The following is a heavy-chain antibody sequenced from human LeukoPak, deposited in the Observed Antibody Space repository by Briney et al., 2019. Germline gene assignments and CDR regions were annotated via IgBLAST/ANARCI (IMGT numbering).Heavy chain of an antibody. CDR1: GFTFSDYW. CDR2: IKWDGSEK. Sequence: GGSLRLSCAASGFTFSDYWMTWVRQAPGKGLEWVANIKWDGSEKYYVDSVKGRFTISRDNSKNTLYLQMNSLRAEDTAVYYCAKDIVVVPAAKGGAFDIWGQGTMVTVSS. D-gene: IGHD2-2*01. CDR3: AKDIVVVPAAKGGAFDI. V-gene: IGHV3-7*03. J-gene: IGHJ3*02.